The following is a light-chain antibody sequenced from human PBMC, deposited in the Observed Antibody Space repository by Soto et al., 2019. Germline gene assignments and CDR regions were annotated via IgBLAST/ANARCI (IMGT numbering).Light chain of an antibody. CDR2: KIS. CDR3: MQGTHWPST. CDR1: QSLQDSGGNTY. Sequence: DVVMTQSPLSPPVTLGQSASISCRSSQSLQDSGGNTYLNWFQQRPGQSPRRLIYKISNRDSGVPDRFSGSGSGTDFTLKISRVEAEDVGIYFCMQGTHWPSTFGQGTKLEIK. V-gene: IGKV2-30*01. J-gene: IGKJ2*01.